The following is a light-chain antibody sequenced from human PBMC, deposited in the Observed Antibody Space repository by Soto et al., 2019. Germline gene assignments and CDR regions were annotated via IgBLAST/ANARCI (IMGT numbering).Light chain of an antibody. CDR2: GAS. J-gene: IGKJ1*01. CDR1: QTVTTD. Sequence: EIVMTQSPVTLSVSPGERATLSCRASQTVTTDLAWYQQKPGQAPRLVIHGASTRATDFPARFSGSGSGTEFTLTISSLQSEDIEVYYCHHYYTWPRTFGQGTKVDIK. V-gene: IGKV3-15*01. CDR3: HHYYTWPRT.